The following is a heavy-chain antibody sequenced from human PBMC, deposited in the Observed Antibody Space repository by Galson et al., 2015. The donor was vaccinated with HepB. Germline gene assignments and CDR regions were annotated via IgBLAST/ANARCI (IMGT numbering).Heavy chain of an antibody. CDR3: AREGGDYVGGSYRYTSVFPD. Sequence: SLRLSCAASGFTFSSYSMNWVRQAPGKGLEWVSSISSSSSYIYYADSVKGRFTISRDNAKNSLYLQMNSLRAEDTAVYYCAREGGDYVGGSYRYTSVFPDWGQGTLVTVSS. V-gene: IGHV3-21*01. J-gene: IGHJ4*02. CDR2: ISSSSSYI. CDR1: GFTFSSYS. D-gene: IGHD3-16*02.